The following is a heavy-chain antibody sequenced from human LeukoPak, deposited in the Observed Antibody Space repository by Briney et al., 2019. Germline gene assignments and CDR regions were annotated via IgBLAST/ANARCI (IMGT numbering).Heavy chain of an antibody. V-gene: IGHV3-74*01. CDR3: ARSSFSNGEANDY. CDR2: INSDGSST. CDR1: GFTFSSYW. Sequence: PGGSLRLSCAASGFTFSSYWMHWVRQAPGKGLVWVSRINSDGSSTSYADSVKGRFTISRDNAKNTLYLQMNSLRAEDPAVYYCARSSFSNGEANDYWGQGTLVTVSS. D-gene: IGHD3-10*01. J-gene: IGHJ4*02.